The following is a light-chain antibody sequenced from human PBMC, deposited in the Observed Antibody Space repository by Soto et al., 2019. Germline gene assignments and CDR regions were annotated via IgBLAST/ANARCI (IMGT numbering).Light chain of an antibody. CDR3: CSYAGSSFVV. CDR1: SSDVGRYNY. V-gene: IGLV2-11*01. Sequence: QSVLTQPRSVSGSPGQSVTISCTGTSSDVGRYNYVSWYQQHPDKAPKLMIYDVNKRPSGVPDRFSGSKSGNTASLTISGLQAEDEGDYFCCSYAGSSFVVFGGGTQLTVL. J-gene: IGLJ2*01. CDR2: DVN.